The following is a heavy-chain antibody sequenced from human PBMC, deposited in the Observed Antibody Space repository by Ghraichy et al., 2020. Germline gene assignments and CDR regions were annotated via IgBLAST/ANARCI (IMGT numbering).Heavy chain of an antibody. J-gene: IGHJ4*02. V-gene: IGHV3-7*03. CDR2: INDDGKET. D-gene: IGHD4-17*01. CDR3: ARDPSYGALDY. Sequence: GGSLTLSCAASGFPFNKFWMTWVRQAPGKGLEWVANINDDGKETYYVGSVKGRFTISRDNAKYSLYLQMNSLRREDTAVYYCARDPSYGALDYWGQGTLVTVSS. CDR1: GFPFNKFW.